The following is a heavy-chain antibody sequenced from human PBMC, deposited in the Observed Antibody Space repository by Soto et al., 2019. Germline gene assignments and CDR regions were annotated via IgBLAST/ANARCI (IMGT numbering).Heavy chain of an antibody. V-gene: IGHV1-18*04. CDR2: ISGYNGNT. CDR3: ARAGKYYYGSGSPYYYGMDV. D-gene: IGHD3-10*01. Sequence: QVQLVQSGAEVKKPGASVTVSCKASGYTFTSYGVSWVRQAPGQGLEWMGWISGYNGNTNYAQKLQGRVTMTTDTSTSTAYMELRSPRSDDTAVYYFARAGKYYYGSGSPYYYGMDVWGPGITDTVAS. CDR1: GYTFTSYG. J-gene: IGHJ6*02.